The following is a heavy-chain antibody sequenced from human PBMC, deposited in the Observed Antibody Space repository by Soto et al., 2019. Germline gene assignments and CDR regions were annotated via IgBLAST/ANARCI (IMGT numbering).Heavy chain of an antibody. D-gene: IGHD1-26*01. CDR3: TTGGAKIDY. Sequence: PGGSLRLSCAASGFTFSGSAMHWVRQASGKGLEWVGRIRSKANSYATAYAASVKGRFTISRDDSKNTAYLQMNSLKTEDTAVNYCTTGGAKIDYWGQRSLVTVSS. CDR1: GFTFSGSA. CDR2: IRSKANSYAT. J-gene: IGHJ4*02. V-gene: IGHV3-73*01.